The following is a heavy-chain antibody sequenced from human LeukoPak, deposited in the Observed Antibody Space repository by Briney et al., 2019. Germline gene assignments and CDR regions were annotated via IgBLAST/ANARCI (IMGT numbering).Heavy chain of an antibody. Sequence: PGRSLRLSCAASGFTFSSYAMHWVRQAPGKGLEWVAVISYDGSNKYYADSVKGRFTISRDNSKNTLYLQMNSLRAEDTAVYYCARDSGRTSSLDYWGQGTLVTVSS. D-gene: IGHD2-15*01. J-gene: IGHJ4*02. CDR3: ARDSGRTSSLDY. CDR1: GFTFSSYA. CDR2: ISYDGSNK. V-gene: IGHV3-30-3*01.